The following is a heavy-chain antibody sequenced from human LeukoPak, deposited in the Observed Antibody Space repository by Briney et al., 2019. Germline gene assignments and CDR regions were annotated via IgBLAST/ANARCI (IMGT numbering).Heavy chain of an antibody. J-gene: IGHJ4*02. CDR2: ISRSSSEI. V-gene: IGHV3-48*04. D-gene: IGHD1-7*01. Sequence: DPGGSLRLSCAASGFTLSSHTMNWVRQAPGKGLEWVSDISRSSSEIHYADSVTGRFTISRDNAKNLMYLQMNSLRGEDTAVYFCARDGGNWNYDYWGQGTLVTVSS. CDR3: ARDGGNWNYDY. CDR1: GFTLSSHT.